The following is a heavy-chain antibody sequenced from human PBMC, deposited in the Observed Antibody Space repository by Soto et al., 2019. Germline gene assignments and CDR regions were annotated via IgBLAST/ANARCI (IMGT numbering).Heavy chain of an antibody. D-gene: IGHD3-9*01. Sequence: EVQLVESGGGLVQPGRSLRLSCAASGFTFDDYAMHWVRQAPGKGLEWVSGISWNSGSIGYADSVKGRFTISRDNAKNSQYLKMNSLRAEDTALYYCAKGDYDLLTGDFDYWGQGTLVTVSS. CDR2: ISWNSGSI. V-gene: IGHV3-9*01. CDR3: AKGDYDLLTGDFDY. CDR1: GFTFDDYA. J-gene: IGHJ4*02.